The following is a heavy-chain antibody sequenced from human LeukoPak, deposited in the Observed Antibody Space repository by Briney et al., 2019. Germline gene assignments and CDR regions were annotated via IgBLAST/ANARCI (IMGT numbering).Heavy chain of an antibody. Sequence: PGGSLRHSCAASGFTFNNAWMSWVRQAPGKGLEWVGRIKSKTDGETTDYAAPVKGRFTISRDDSKNTVLLQMNSLKTEDTAVYYCASAHYGSGTYYNLFWGQGTLVTVSS. CDR2: IKSKTDGETT. D-gene: IGHD3-10*01. CDR3: ASAHYGSGTYYNLF. CDR1: GFTFNNAW. J-gene: IGHJ4*02. V-gene: IGHV3-15*01.